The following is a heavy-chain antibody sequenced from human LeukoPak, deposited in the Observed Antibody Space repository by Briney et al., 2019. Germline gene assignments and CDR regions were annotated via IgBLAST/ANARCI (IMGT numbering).Heavy chain of an antibody. V-gene: IGHV1-69*05. J-gene: IGHJ6*03. CDR1: GGTFSSYA. CDR2: IIPIFGTA. Sequence: ASVKVSCKASGGTFSSYAISWVRQAPGQGLEWMGGIIPIFGTANYAQKFQGRVTITTDESTSTAYMELSGLRSEDTAVYYCAGCSSTSCLNYYYYYYMDVWGKGTTVTVSS. CDR3: AGCSSTSCLNYYYYYYMDV. D-gene: IGHD2-2*01.